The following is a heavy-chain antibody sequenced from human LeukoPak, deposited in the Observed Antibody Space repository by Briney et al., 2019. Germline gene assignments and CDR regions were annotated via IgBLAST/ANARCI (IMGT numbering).Heavy chain of an antibody. V-gene: IGHV3-48*01. J-gene: IGHJ4*02. CDR1: GFTFSSYS. CDR3: ARAGRSYFDWSLGGYLDY. D-gene: IGHD3-9*01. CDR2: ISSSSSTI. Sequence: GGSLRLSCAASGFTFSSYSMNWVRQAPGKGLEWVSYISSSSSTIYYADSVKGRFTISRDNAKNSLYLQMNSLRAEDTAVYYCARAGRSYFDWSLGGYLDYGGQGTLVTVSS.